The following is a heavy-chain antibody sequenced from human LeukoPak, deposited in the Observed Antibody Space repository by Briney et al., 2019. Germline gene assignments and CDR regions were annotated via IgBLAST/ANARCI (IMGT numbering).Heavy chain of an antibody. CDR3: ARGATIWYGMDV. J-gene: IGHJ6*02. CDR2: VSPDGGVK. CDR1: GFHFPSSW. D-gene: IGHD5-24*01. Sequence: GGSLRLSCAASGFHFPSSWMSWVRQAPGKGLEWVGHVSPDGGVKAYVDSVRGRFAVSRDNTENTLFLQMNSLRAEDTAVYYCARGATIWYGMDVWGQGTTVTVSS. V-gene: IGHV3-7*02.